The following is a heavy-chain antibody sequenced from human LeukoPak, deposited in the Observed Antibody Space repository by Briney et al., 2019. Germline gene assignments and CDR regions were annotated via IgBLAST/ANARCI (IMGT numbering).Heavy chain of an antibody. V-gene: IGHV3-64*02. CDR2: ISGNGRSI. CDR3: ARERSGYYFDY. CDR1: GFGFITFS. Sequence: GGSLRLSCAASGFGFITFSMNWVRQAPGKELEYVSMISGNGRSITYADSVKGRFTVSRDNSKNTLYLQMGSLRAEDTAVYYCARERSGYYFDYWGQGTLVTVSS. J-gene: IGHJ4*02. D-gene: IGHD3-22*01.